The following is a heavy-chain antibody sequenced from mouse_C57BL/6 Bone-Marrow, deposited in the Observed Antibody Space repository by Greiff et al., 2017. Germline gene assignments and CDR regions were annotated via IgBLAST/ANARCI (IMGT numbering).Heavy chain of an antibody. CDR2: IYPRSGNT. Sequence: QVQLQQSGAELARPGASVKLSCKASGYTFTSYGISWVKQRTGQGLEWIGEIYPRSGNTYYNEKFKGKATLTADKSSSTAYMELRSLTSEDSAVYFCARNTSGGSSYFFDYWGQGTTLTVSS. D-gene: IGHD1-1*01. CDR1: GYTFTSYG. J-gene: IGHJ2*01. CDR3: ARNTSGGSSYFFDY. V-gene: IGHV1-81*01.